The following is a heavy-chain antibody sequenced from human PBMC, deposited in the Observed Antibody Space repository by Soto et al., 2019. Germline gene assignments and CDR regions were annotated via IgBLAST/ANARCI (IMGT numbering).Heavy chain of an antibody. CDR3: ARDGGWDGSGYFDY. CDR1: GFTFSSYG. J-gene: IGHJ4*02. V-gene: IGHV3-33*01. D-gene: IGHD3-10*01. CDR2: IWYDGSNK. Sequence: QVQLVESGGGVVQPGRSLRLSCAASGFTFSSYGMHWVRQAPGKGLEWVAVIWYDGSNKYYADSVKGRFTISRDNSKNTLYLQMSSLRAEDTAVYYCARDGGWDGSGYFDYWGQGTLVTVSS.